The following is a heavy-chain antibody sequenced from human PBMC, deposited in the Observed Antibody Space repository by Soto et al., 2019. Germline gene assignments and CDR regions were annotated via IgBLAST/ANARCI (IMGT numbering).Heavy chain of an antibody. Sequence: GGSLRLSCAASGFTFSGSSIHWVRQASGKGLEWVGRVGTKANTYATEYSASVKGRFTISRDGSKSTAYLQMNSLKTEDTAIYFCTRVCTGGTCYFDPWGQGTQVTVSS. CDR3: TRVCTGGTCYFDP. V-gene: IGHV3-73*01. D-gene: IGHD2-8*02. J-gene: IGHJ5*02. CDR2: VGTKANTYAT. CDR1: GFTFSGSS.